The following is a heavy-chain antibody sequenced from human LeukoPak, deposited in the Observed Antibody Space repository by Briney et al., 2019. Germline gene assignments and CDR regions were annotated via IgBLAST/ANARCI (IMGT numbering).Heavy chain of an antibody. J-gene: IGHJ4*02. Sequence: GGSLRLSCAASGFTFSNYAMSWVRQAPGKGLEWVSGISGSGGSTYYVDSVKGRFTISRDYSKNTLYLQMNSLRAEDTAVYYCARAYSSGRLVLLDYWGQGTLVTVSS. D-gene: IGHD6-19*01. CDR1: GFTFSNYA. CDR2: ISGSGGST. CDR3: ARAYSSGRLVLLDY. V-gene: IGHV3-23*01.